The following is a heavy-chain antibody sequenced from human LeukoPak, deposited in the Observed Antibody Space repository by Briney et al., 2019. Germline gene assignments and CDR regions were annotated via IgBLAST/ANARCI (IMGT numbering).Heavy chain of an antibody. V-gene: IGHV3-23*01. J-gene: IGHJ4*02. Sequence: PGGSLRLSCAASGFTFSSYAMSWVRQAPGKGLEWVSAISGSGGSTYYADSVKGRFTISRDNSKNTLYLQMNSLRAEDTAVYYCAKEVRDSSGYYYEGDVWGQGTLVTVSS. CDR3: AKEVRDSSGYYYEGDV. CDR1: GFTFSSYA. D-gene: IGHD3-22*01. CDR2: ISGSGGST.